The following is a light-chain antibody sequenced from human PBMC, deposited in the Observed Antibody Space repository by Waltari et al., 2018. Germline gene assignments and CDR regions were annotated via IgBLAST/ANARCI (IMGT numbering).Light chain of an antibody. V-gene: IGKV3-15*01. J-gene: IGKJ5*01. Sequence: EIVMTQSPATLSMSPGERATLSCRASQSVGNRLAWYQQKPGQSPRLLIYGASTRATGIPARFNGSGSGTEFTLTISSLQSEDFALYYCQQYNNWPPKITFGQGTRLEIK. CDR1: QSVGNR. CDR3: QQYNNWPPKIT. CDR2: GAS.